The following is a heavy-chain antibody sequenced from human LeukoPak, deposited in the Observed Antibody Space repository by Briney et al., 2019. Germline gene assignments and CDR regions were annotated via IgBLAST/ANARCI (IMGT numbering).Heavy chain of an antibody. CDR1: GGTFSSYA. Sequence: SVKISCKASGGTFSSYAISWVRQAPGQGLEWMGRIIPILGIANYAQKFQGRVTITADKSTSTAYMELSSLRSEDTAVYYCASSGPYYDSSGYKYWGQGTLVTVSS. V-gene: IGHV1-69*04. D-gene: IGHD3-22*01. CDR2: IIPILGIA. J-gene: IGHJ4*02. CDR3: ASSGPYYDSSGYKY.